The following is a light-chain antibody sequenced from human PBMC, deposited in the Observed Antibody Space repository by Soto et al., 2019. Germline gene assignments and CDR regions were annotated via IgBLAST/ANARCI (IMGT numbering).Light chain of an antibody. Sequence: SLLTQPPSASGTPGQMVTISCSGSSSNIGSNSVNWYQQLPGTAPKLLIYSNDRRPSGVPDRFSGSKSGTSASLAISGLQSEDEADYYCAAWDDGLNGYVFGTGTKVTVL. CDR3: AAWDDGLNGYV. V-gene: IGLV1-44*01. CDR1: SSNIGSNS. J-gene: IGLJ1*01. CDR2: SND.